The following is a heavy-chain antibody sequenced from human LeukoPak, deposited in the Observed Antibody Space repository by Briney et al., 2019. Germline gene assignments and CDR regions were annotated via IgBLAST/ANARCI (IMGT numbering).Heavy chain of an antibody. Sequence: GGSLRLSCAASGFTFSSYAMHWVRQAPGKGLEWVAVISYDGSNKYYADSVKGRFTISRDNSKNTLYLQMNSLRAEDTAVYYCAKDQFVGIAAYYFDYWGQGTLVTVSS. V-gene: IGHV3-30-3*01. CDR2: ISYDGSNK. D-gene: IGHD6-25*01. J-gene: IGHJ4*02. CDR3: AKDQFVGIAAYYFDY. CDR1: GFTFSSYA.